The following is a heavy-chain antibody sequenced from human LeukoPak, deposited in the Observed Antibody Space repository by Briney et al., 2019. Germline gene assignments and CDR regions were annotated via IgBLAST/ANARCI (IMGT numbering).Heavy chain of an antibody. V-gene: IGHV3-11*04. Sequence: GGSLRLSCAASGFTFGDYYVSWIRQAPGKGLEWVSYISSSGSTIYYADSVKGRFTISRDNAKNSLYLQMNSLRAEDTAVYYCARDGHYYGSGSYFRYWGQGTLVTVSS. J-gene: IGHJ4*02. CDR2: ISSSGSTI. CDR3: ARDGHYYGSGSYFRY. D-gene: IGHD3-10*01. CDR1: GFTFGDYY.